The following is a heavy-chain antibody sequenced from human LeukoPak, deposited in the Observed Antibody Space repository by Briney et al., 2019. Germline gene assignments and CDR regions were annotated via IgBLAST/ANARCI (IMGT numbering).Heavy chain of an antibody. Sequence: SETLSLTCAVSGYSISSGYYWGWIRQPPGKGLEWIGSIYHSGSAYYNPSLKSRVTISVDTSKNQFSLKLSPVTAADTAVYYCARQEYYYGSGSYYPFDYWGQGTLVTVSS. J-gene: IGHJ4*02. D-gene: IGHD3-10*01. CDR1: GYSISSGYY. CDR3: ARQEYYYGSGSYYPFDY. CDR2: IYHSGSA. V-gene: IGHV4-38-2*01.